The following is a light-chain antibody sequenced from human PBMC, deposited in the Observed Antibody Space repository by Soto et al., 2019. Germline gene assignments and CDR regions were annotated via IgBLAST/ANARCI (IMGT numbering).Light chain of an antibody. CDR3: QQYNNLPYT. V-gene: IGKV3-15*01. CDR2: GAS. CDR1: QSVSSN. Sequence: EIVMTQSPATLSVSPGERATLSCRASQSVSSNLAWYQQKPGQAPRLLIYGASTRATGIPARFSGSGSGTEFSLSISSLQSEDFAVYYCQQYNNLPYTFGQGTKLEL. J-gene: IGKJ2*01.